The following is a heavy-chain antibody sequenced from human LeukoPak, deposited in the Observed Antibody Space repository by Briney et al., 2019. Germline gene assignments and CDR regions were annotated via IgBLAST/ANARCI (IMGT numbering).Heavy chain of an antibody. CDR3: ARRIYYGSGSYYFDY. CDR2: INHSGST. J-gene: IGHJ4*02. V-gene: IGHV4-34*01. D-gene: IGHD3-10*01. Sequence: SETLSLTCAVYGGSFSGYYWSWIRQPPGKGLEWIGEINHSGSTNYNPSLKSRVTISVDTSKNQFSLKLSSVTAADTAVYYCARRIYYGSGSYYFDYWGQGTLVTVSS. CDR1: GGSFSGYY.